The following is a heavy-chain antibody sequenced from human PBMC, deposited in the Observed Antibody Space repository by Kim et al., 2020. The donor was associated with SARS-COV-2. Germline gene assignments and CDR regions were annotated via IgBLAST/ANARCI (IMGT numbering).Heavy chain of an antibody. D-gene: IGHD3-10*01. V-gene: IGHV3-23*01. Sequence: GGSLRLSCAASGFTFSNYAMSWVRQAPGKGLEWVSAISGSGGSTYFPDSVRGRFTISRDNPKNTLYLQMNSLRAEDTAVYYCARAIWFGEWLGESRAYY. CDR1: GFTFSNYA. CDR2: ISGSGGST. CDR3: ARAIWFGEWLGESRAYY. J-gene: IGHJ6*01.